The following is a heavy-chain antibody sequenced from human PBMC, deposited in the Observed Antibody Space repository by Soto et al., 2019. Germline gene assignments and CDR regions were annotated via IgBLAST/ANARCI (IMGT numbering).Heavy chain of an antibody. D-gene: IGHD2-15*01. CDR3: ATGFLGLCTGGNCPLDS. V-gene: IGHV3-33*01. CDR2: IWYHGVDK. Sequence: QVQLVESGGGVVQPERSLRLSCAASGFTFSRQAMHWVRQAPGRGLEWVAVIWYHGVDKYYADSVKGRFTISRDNSKNTVYLQMNSLIGEDTAVYYCATGFLGLCTGGNCPLDSLGQGSLVTVSS. J-gene: IGHJ4*02. CDR1: GFTFSRQA.